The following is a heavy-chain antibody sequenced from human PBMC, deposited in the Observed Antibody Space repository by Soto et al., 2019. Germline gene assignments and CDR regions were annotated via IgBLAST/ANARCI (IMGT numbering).Heavy chain of an antibody. CDR1: DASITSSRYY. V-gene: IGHV4-39*02. J-gene: IGHJ6*02. D-gene: IGHD4-4*01. CDR2: IYYSGRT. CDR3: ARDGYTLTPNYYYGMDV. Sequence: SETLSLTCTVSDASITSSRYYWNWIRQPPGKGLEWIGNIYYSGRTYYNPSLKSRVTISVDTSKNHFSLKLSSVTAADTAVYYCARDGYTLTPNYYYGMDVWGQGTTVTVSS.